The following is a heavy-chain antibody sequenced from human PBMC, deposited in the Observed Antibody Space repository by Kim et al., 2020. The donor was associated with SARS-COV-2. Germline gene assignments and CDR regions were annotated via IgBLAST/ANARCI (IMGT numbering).Heavy chain of an antibody. Sequence: SETLSLTCAVYGGSFSGYYWSWIRQPPGKGLEWIGEINHSGSTNYNPSLKSRVTIPVDTSKNQFLLKLSSVTAADTAVLYFARGGDGSGSHTPNSYCGQG. D-gene: IGHD3-10*01. CDR1: GGSFSGYY. CDR3: ARGGDGSGSHTPNSY. CDR2: INHSGST. J-gene: IGHJ4*02. V-gene: IGHV4-34*01.